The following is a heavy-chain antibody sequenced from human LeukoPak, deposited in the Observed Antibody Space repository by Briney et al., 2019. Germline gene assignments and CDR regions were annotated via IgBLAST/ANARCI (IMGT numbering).Heavy chain of an antibody. J-gene: IGHJ4*02. Sequence: GGSLRLSCAASGFTFSSYGMNWVRQAPGKGLEWISYISSRSSTIYYADSVKGRFTISRDNAKSSLYLQMNSLRAENTAVYYCARDLRGYDSYRFDYWGQGTLVTVSS. CDR1: GFTFSSYG. D-gene: IGHD5-12*01. CDR3: ARDLRGYDSYRFDY. CDR2: ISSRSSTI. V-gene: IGHV3-48*01.